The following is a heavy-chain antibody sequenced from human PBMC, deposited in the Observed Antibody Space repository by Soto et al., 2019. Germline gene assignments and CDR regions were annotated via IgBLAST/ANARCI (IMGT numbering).Heavy chain of an antibody. Sequence: QVHLLESGGGVVLPRRSLRLSCAAPGFAFSVYAMHWVRQAPGKGLEWVSLISYDGSDKYYADSVKGRFTISRDNSKSTLYLQMSSLRADDTAVYFCARDRGRTDYYAMDVWGQGTTVTVSS. V-gene: IGHV3-30-3*01. D-gene: IGHD1-1*01. CDR3: ARDRGRTDYYAMDV. CDR2: ISYDGSDK. J-gene: IGHJ6*02. CDR1: GFAFSVYA.